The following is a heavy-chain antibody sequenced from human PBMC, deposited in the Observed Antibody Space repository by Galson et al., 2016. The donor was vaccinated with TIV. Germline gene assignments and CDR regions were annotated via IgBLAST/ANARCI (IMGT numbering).Heavy chain of an antibody. V-gene: IGHV1-69*01. Sequence: KVSCKASGGSFSSHVFSWVRQAPGQGLEWMGGIIPLFSTANYAQKLQGRVTITADESTSTAYMELTSLIYDDTAIYYCAKGRKTAMDTYYCYYGMDVWGQGTTVTVSS. D-gene: IGHD5-18*01. CDR2: IIPLFSTA. J-gene: IGHJ6*02. CDR1: GGSFSSHV. CDR3: AKGRKTAMDTYYCYYGMDV.